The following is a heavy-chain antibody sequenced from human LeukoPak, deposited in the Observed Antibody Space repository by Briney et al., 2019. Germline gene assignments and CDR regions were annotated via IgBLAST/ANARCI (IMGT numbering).Heavy chain of an antibody. D-gene: IGHD6-13*01. CDR1: GYTFTSYA. CDR2: INTNTGNP. V-gene: IGHV7-4-1*02. CDR3: AREWRGNGIAAATRATNFDY. J-gene: IGHJ4*02. Sequence: ASVKVSCKASGYTFTSYAMNWVRQAPGQGLEWMGWINTNTGNPTYAQGFAGRFVFSLDTSVSTAYLQISSLKAEDTAVYYCAREWRGNGIAAATRATNFDYWGQGTLVTVSS.